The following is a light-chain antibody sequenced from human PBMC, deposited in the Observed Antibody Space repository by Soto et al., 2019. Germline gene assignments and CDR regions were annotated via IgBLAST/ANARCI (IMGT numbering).Light chain of an antibody. CDR2: AAS. CDR1: QDINIY. J-gene: IGKJ4*01. V-gene: IGKV1-27*01. CDR3: QKYDDAPLT. Sequence: DIQMTQCPSSLSASVGDRVTITCRAGQDINIYLAWYQQKPGKVPKLLISAASTLQSGVPSRFSGSGSGTDFTLTISSLQPEDVATYYCQKYDDAPLTFGGGTKVEIK.